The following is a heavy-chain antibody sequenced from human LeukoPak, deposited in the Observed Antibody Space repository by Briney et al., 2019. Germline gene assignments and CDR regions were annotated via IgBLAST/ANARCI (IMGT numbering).Heavy chain of an antibody. J-gene: IGHJ5*02. V-gene: IGHV4-30-4*01. D-gene: IGHD3-22*01. CDR2: MYYSGST. CDR1: RGSISSGDYY. CDR3: ARPYYYDSRIDP. Sequence: SETLSLTCTVSRGSISSGDYYCSWIRQPPGRGLEWIAYMYYSGSTYYNPSLKSRVTMSADASKNQLSLKLSSVTAADTAVYYCARPYYYDSRIDPWGQGILVTVSS.